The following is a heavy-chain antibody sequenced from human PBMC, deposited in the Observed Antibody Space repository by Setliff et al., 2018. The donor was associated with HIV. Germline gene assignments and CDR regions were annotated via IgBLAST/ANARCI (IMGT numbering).Heavy chain of an antibody. V-gene: IGHV4-38-2*02. CDR3: AKDGSTYYYGSGSQNWFDP. J-gene: IGHJ5*02. Sequence: SETLSLTCTVSTDPITTPYYWGWIRQPPGKVLEWIGNIYYSGSTYYNPSLKSRVTISVDTSKNQFSLKLSSVTAEDTAVYYCAKDGSTYYYGSGSQNWFDPWGQGTLVTVSS. CDR2: IYYSGST. D-gene: IGHD3-10*01. CDR1: TDPITTPYY.